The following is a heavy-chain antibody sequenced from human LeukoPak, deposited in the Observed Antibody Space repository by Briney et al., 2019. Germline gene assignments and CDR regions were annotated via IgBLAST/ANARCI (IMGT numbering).Heavy chain of an antibody. CDR1: GGSFSGYY. V-gene: IGHV4-34*01. D-gene: IGHD6-19*01. CDR3: ARARIAVAGAFDI. J-gene: IGHJ3*02. Sequence: SETLSLTCAVYGGSFSGYYCSWIRQPPGKGLEWIGEINHSGSTNYNPSLKSRVTISVDTSKNQFSLKLSSVTAADTAVYYCARARIAVAGAFDIWGQGTMVTVSS. CDR2: INHSGST.